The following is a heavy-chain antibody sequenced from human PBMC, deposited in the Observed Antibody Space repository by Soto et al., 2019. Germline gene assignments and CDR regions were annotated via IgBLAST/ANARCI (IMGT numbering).Heavy chain of an antibody. CDR1: GFTFSSDA. J-gene: IGHJ6*02. CDR2: ISYDGNNK. CDR3: ARAGCDGGSCYTLVGVRHGMDV. D-gene: IGHD2-15*01. V-gene: IGHV3-30-3*01. Sequence: QVQLVESGGGVVQPGRSLRLSCAASGFTFSSDAMYWVRQAPGKGLEWVAVISYDGNNKYYADSVKGRFTISRDNSKNTRYLQMNSLRDEDAAVYYCARAGCDGGSCYTLVGVRHGMDVWGQGTTVTVSS.